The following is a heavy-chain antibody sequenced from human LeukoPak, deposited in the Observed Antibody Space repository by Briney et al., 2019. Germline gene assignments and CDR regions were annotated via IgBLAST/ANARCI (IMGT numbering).Heavy chain of an antibody. CDR1: GFTFSNAW. V-gene: IGHV3-15*01. J-gene: IGHJ4*02. CDR3: TTPRYCSGGSCYSGAVGDY. D-gene: IGHD2-15*01. CDR2: TKSKTDGGTT. Sequence: GSLRLSCAASGFTFSNAWMSWVRQAPGKGLEWVGRTKSKTDGGTTDYAAPVKGRFTISRDDSKNTLYLQMNSLKTEDTAVYYCTTPRYCSGGSCYSGAVGDYWGQGTLVTVSS.